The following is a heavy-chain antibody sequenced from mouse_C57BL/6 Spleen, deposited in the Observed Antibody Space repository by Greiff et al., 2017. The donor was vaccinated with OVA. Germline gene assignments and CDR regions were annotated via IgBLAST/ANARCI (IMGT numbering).Heavy chain of an antibody. CDR1: GYTFTSYG. V-gene: IGHV1-81*01. Sequence: VQLQQSGAELARPGASVKLSCKASGYTFTSYGISWVKQRTGQGLEWIGEIYPRSGNTYYNEKFKGKATLTADKSSSTAYMELRSLTSEDSAVYFCSLYGSSHPFAYWGQGTLVTVSA. CDR2: IYPRSGNT. CDR3: SLYGSSHPFAY. J-gene: IGHJ3*01. D-gene: IGHD1-1*01.